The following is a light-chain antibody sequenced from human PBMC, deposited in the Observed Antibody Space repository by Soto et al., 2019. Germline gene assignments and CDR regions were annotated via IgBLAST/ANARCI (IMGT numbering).Light chain of an antibody. CDR2: NAF. V-gene: IGKV3-11*01. CDR3: QQRSNWLFT. CDR1: QSIGSY. Sequence: EIVLTQSPATLSLSPGERATLSCRASQSIGSYLAWYQHKPGQAPRLLIYNAFNRATGIPARFSGSGSGTDFTLTISRLEPEDFSVYYCQQRSNWLFTFGPGTRVYIK. J-gene: IGKJ3*01.